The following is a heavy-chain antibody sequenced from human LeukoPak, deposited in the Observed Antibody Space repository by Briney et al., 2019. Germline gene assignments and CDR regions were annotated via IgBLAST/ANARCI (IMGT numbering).Heavy chain of an antibody. V-gene: IGHV4-34*01. CDR2: INHSGST. CDR3: ARSYDFWSYFDY. J-gene: IGHJ4*02. Sequence: SETLSLTCAVYGGSFSGYYWSWIRQPPGKGLEWIGEINHSGSTNYNPSLKSRVTISVDTSKNQFSLKLSSVTAADTAVYYCARSYDFWSYFDYWGQGTLVTVSS. D-gene: IGHD3-3*01. CDR1: GGSFSGYY.